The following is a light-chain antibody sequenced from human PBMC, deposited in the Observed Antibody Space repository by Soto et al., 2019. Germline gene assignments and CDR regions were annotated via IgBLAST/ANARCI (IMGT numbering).Light chain of an antibody. CDR2: DDA. Sequence: SYELTQPPSVSVAPGQTARITCGGDNIGIKSVHWYHQKAGQAPVLAVHDDADRPSGIPERFSGSNSGNTATLTISRVEAGDEADYYCQVWDSSTDHPVFGGGTKLTVL. V-gene: IGLV3-21*02. J-gene: IGLJ2*01. CDR3: QVWDSSTDHPV. CDR1: NIGIKS.